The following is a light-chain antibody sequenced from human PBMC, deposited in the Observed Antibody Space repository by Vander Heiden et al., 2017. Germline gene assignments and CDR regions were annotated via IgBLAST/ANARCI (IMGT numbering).Light chain of an antibody. CDR1: QSISSY. V-gene: IGKV1-39*01. CDR2: AAS. Sequence: DIQMTQSPSSLSASVGDRVTINCRASQSISSYLNWYQQKPGKAPKLLIYAASSLQSGVPSRFSGSGSGTDFTLTISSLQPEDFATYYCQQSYSTVVTFGGRTKVEIK. CDR3: QQSYSTVVT. J-gene: IGKJ4*01.